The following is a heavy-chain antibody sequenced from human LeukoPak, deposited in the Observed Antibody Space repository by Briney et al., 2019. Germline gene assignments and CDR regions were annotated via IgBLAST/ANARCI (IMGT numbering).Heavy chain of an antibody. CDR3: ATAPMDWGSGCDY. J-gene: IGHJ4*02. Sequence: GGSLRLSCAASGLTFSSYAMSWVRQAPGKGLEWVSTISGSGDYTYHADSGKGRFTISRDNSKNTVFLQMNSLRVEDTAIYYCATAPMDWGSGCDYWGQGTLVTVSS. CDR1: GLTFSSYA. V-gene: IGHV3-23*01. CDR2: ISGSGDYT. D-gene: IGHD3/OR15-3a*01.